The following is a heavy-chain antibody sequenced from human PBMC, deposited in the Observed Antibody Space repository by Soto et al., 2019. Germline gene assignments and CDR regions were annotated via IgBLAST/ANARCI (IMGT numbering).Heavy chain of an antibody. CDR2: IWYDGSNK. Sequence: QVQLVESGGGVVQPGRSLRLSCAASGFTFSSYGMHWVRQAPGKGLEWVAVIWYDGSNKYYADSVKGRFTISRDNSRNTVYLPMNSLRAEDTAVYYCARGTATVPLASGFDPWGQGTLVTVS. CDR3: ARGTATVPLASGFDP. V-gene: IGHV3-33*01. D-gene: IGHD4-17*01. J-gene: IGHJ5*02. CDR1: GFTFSSYG.